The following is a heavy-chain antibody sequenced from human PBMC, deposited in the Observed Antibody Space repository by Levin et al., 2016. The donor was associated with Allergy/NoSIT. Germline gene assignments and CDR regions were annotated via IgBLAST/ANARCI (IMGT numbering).Heavy chain of an antibody. V-gene: IGHV4-39*01. CDR2: IYYSGST. CDR1: GGSISSSGYS. J-gene: IGHJ3*02. Sequence: SETLSLTCTVSGGSISSSGYSWGWIRQPPGKGLEWIGSIYYSGSTYYNPSLNSRVTISVDTSKNQFSLRLSSVTAADTAVYYCARRISRGAFDIWAQGTMVTVSS. CDR3: ARRISRGAFDI. D-gene: IGHD2-15*01.